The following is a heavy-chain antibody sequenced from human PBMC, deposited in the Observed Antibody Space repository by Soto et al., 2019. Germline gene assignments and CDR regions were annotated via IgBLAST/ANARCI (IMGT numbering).Heavy chain of an antibody. D-gene: IGHD2-15*01. Sequence: EVQLVESGGGLVKPGGSLRLSCAASGFSFSSYSMNWVRQAPGKGLKWVSSISSSTSYINYADSVKGRFTISRDNAKKSLYLQMNSLRAEDTAVYYCARGYTGYCSGGTCYWFDPWGQGTLVTVSS. V-gene: IGHV3-21*01. J-gene: IGHJ5*02. CDR3: ARGYTGYCSGGTCYWFDP. CDR2: ISSSTSYI. CDR1: GFSFSSYS.